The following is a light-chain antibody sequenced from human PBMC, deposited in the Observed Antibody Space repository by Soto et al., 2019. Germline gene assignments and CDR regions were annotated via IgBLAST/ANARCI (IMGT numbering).Light chain of an antibody. CDR1: SSDVGAYDY. CDR2: EVS. CDR3: CSYTSTSTLV. J-gene: IGLJ2*01. Sequence: QSVLTQPASMSGSPAQSITMSCTGTSSDVGAYDYISWYQQHPGKAPKLIIYEVSNRPSGVSNRFSGSKSGNTASLTISGLRAEDEADYYCCSYTSTSTLVFGGGTKLTVL. V-gene: IGLV2-14*01.